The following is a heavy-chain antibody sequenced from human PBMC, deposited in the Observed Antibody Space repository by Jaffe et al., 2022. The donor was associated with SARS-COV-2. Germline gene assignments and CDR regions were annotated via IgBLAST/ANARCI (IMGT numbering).Heavy chain of an antibody. D-gene: IGHD3-9*01. Sequence: QVQLVQSGAEVKKPGASVKVSCKASGYTFTSYDINWVRQATGQGLEWMGWMNPNSGNTGYAQKFQGRVTMTRNTSISTAYMELSSLRSEDTAVYYCARVSSGSRHDILTGYYTGKKYFQHWGQGTLVTVSS. J-gene: IGHJ1*01. V-gene: IGHV1-8*01. CDR2: MNPNSGNT. CDR1: GYTFTSYD. CDR3: ARVSSGSRHDILTGYYTGKKYFQH.